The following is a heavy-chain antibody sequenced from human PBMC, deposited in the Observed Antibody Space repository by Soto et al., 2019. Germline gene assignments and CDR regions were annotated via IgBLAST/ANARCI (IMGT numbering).Heavy chain of an antibody. CDR1: GGSFSGYY. CDR2: ISHSGST. J-gene: IGHJ6*02. Sequence: SETLSLTCAVYGGSFSGYYWSWIRQPPGKGLEWIGEISHSGSTNYNPSLKSRVTISVDTSKNQFSLKLSSVTAADTAVYYCARQRTPGNSGWPRAYYYYGMDVWGQGTTVT. D-gene: IGHD5-12*01. V-gene: IGHV4-34*01. CDR3: ARQRTPGNSGWPRAYYYYGMDV.